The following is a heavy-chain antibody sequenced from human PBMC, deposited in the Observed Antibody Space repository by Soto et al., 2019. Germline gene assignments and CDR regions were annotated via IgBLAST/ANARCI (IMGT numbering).Heavy chain of an antibody. D-gene: IGHD2-2*01. V-gene: IGHV1-46*01. J-gene: IGHJ6*02. CDR3: ARDARYCSSTSCYVHGGTYYYYGMDV. CDR1: GYTFTSYY. Sequence: GASVKVSCKASGYTFTSYYMHWVRQAPGQVLEWMGIINPSGGSTSYAQKFQGRVTMTRDTSTSTVYMELSSLRSEDTAVYYCARDARYCSSTSCYVHGGTYYYYGMDVWGQGTTVTVSS. CDR2: INPSGGST.